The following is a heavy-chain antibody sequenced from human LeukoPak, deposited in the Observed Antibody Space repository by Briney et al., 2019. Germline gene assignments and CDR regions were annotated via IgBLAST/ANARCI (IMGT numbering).Heavy chain of an antibody. CDR1: GFTFSSYW. CDR3: ARQRDGYNWATDY. D-gene: IGHD5-24*01. CDR2: IKQDGSEK. V-gene: IGHV3-7*03. Sequence: GGSLRLSCAASGFTFSSYWMNWVRQAPGKGLEWVANIKQDGSEKYYVDSVKGRFTISRDNAKNSLYLQMNSLRAEDTAVYYCARQRDGYNWATDYWSQGTLVTVSS. J-gene: IGHJ4*02.